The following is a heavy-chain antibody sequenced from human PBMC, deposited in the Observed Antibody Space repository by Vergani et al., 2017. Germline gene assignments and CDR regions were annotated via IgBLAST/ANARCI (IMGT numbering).Heavy chain of an antibody. CDR2: IYYSGST. J-gene: IGHJ6*02. CDR1: GGSISSYY. V-gene: IGHV4-59*01. Sequence: QVQLQESGPGLVKPSETLSLTCTVSGGSISSYYWSWIRQPPGKGLEWIGYIYYSGSTNYNPSLKSRVTISVDTSKNQFSLKLSSVTAADTAVYYCAREGTNYYYGMDVWGQGTTVTVSS. CDR3: AREGTNYYYGMDV. D-gene: IGHD1-14*01.